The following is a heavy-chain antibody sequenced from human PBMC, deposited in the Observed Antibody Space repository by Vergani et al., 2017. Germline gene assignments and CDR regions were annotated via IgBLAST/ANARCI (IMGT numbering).Heavy chain of an antibody. CDR2: ISGSGGST. D-gene: IGHD3-3*01. Sequence: EVQLLESGGGLVQPGGSLRLSCAASGFTFSSYAMSWVRQAPGKGLEWVSAISGSGGSTYYADSVKGRFTISRDNSKNTLYLQMNSLRAEDTAVYYCAKDPRPRNYDFWSGDILGYWGQGTLVTVSS. V-gene: IGHV3-23*01. CDR3: AKDPRPRNYDFWSGDILGY. J-gene: IGHJ4*02. CDR1: GFTFSSYA.